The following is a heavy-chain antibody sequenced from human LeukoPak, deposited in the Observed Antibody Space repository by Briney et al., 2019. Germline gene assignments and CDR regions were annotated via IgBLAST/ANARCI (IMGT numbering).Heavy chain of an antibody. Sequence: ASMKVSCKASGYTFTGYYMHWVRQAPGQGLEWMGWINPNSGGTNYAQKFQGRVTMTRDTSISTAYMELSRLRSDDTAVYYCARTSSQLLWFGELWDWGQGTLVTVSS. V-gene: IGHV1-2*02. CDR3: ARTSSQLLWFGELWD. D-gene: IGHD3-10*01. CDR1: GYTFTGYY. J-gene: IGHJ4*02. CDR2: INPNSGGT.